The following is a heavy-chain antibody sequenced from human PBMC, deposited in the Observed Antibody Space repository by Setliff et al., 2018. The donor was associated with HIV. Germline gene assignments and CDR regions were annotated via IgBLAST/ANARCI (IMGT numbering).Heavy chain of an antibody. J-gene: IGHJ1*01. D-gene: IGHD3-10*01. V-gene: IGHV3-23*01. Sequence: PGESLRLSCAASELTFSNYAMTWVRQAPGKGLEWVSSLSGSGGSTYYADSVKGRFTISRDNSKNTLYLRMNSLRAEDTAVYYCAQAQTSVSGSYYQYLQHWGQGTRVTVSS. CDR1: ELTFSNYA. CDR3: AQAQTSVSGSYYQYLQH. CDR2: LSGSGGST.